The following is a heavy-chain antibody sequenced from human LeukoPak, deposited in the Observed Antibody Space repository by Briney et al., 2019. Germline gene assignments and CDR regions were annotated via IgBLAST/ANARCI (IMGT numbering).Heavy chain of an antibody. J-gene: IGHJ4*02. CDR2: INPNSGGT. Sequence: ASVKVSCKASGGTFSSYAISWVRQAPGQGLEWMGWINPNSGGTNYAQKFQGWVTMTRDTSISTAYMELSRLRSDDTAVYYCARDWGYCSSTSCYYYFDYWGQGTLVTVSS. V-gene: IGHV1-2*04. CDR1: GGTFSSYA. CDR3: ARDWGYCSSTSCYYYFDY. D-gene: IGHD2-2*01.